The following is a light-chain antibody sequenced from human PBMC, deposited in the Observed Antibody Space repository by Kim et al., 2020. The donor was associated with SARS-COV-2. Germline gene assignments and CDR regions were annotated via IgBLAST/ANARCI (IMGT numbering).Light chain of an antibody. J-gene: IGKJ4*01. V-gene: IGKV3-15*01. Sequence: VSQGERATRACRDSQSVGGNLAWFQQKPGQSPRLLIYGASTRATGIPDRFSGSGSGTEFTLTISSLQSEDFAVYFCQQYTYWPLAFGGGTKVDIK. CDR1: QSVGGN. CDR2: GAS. CDR3: QQYTYWPLA.